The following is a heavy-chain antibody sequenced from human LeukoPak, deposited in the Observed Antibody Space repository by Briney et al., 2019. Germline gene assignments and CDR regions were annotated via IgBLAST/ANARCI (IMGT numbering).Heavy chain of an antibody. J-gene: IGHJ4*02. CDR2: ISWDGGST. CDR3: AKVGAISEYYFDY. CDR1: GFTFNDYA. V-gene: IGHV3-43D*03. D-gene: IGHD1-26*01. Sequence: GSLRLSCAASGFTFNDYAMHWVRQAPGKGLEWVSLISWDGGSTYYADSVKGRFTISRDNSKNSLYLQMNSLRAEDTALYYCAKVGAISEYYFDYWGQGTLVTVSS.